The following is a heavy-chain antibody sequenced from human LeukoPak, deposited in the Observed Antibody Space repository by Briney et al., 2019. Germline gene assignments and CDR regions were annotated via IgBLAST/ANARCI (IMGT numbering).Heavy chain of an antibody. CDR1: GGSISSYY. V-gene: IGHV4-4*07. J-gene: IGHJ2*01. Sequence: SETLSLTCTVSGGSISSYYWSWIRQPAGKGLEWIGRIYTSGSTYYNPSLKSRVTISVDTSKNQFSLKLSSVTAADTAVYYCARMRGVEGDYDSSGYYNWYFDLWGRGTLVTVSS. CDR2: IYTSGST. D-gene: IGHD3-22*01. CDR3: ARMRGVEGDYDSSGYYNWYFDL.